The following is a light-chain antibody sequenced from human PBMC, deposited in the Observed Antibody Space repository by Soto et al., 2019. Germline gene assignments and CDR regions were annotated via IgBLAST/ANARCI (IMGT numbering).Light chain of an antibody. CDR2: KAS. Sequence: IPITQSPFTLSASVGERVTHTCRASQSIDIWLAWYQQKPGKAPKLLIYKASSLESGVPSRFSGSGSGTEFTLTISSLQPDDFATYYCQQYNGFSRTFGQGTKVDIK. CDR3: QQYNGFSRT. CDR1: QSIDIW. V-gene: IGKV1-5*03. J-gene: IGKJ1*01.